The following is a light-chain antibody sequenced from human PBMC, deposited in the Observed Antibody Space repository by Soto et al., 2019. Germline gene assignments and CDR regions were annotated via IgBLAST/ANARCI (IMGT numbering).Light chain of an antibody. V-gene: IGLV2-14*01. CDR1: SSDVGAYNY. CDR2: EVS. CDR3: SSYAGRYTYV. Sequence: QSVLTQPASVSGSPGQSITISCTGTSSDVGAYNYVSWYQQHPGKAPKLMIYEVSNRPSGVSNRFSGSKSGNTASLTISGLQAEDEADYYCSSYAGRYTYVFGTGTKLTVL. J-gene: IGLJ1*01.